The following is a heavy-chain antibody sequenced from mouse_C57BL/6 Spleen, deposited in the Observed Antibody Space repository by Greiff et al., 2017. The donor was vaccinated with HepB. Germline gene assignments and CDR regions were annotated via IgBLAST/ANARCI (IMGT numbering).Heavy chain of an antibody. CDR2: ISSGSSTN. V-gene: IGHV5-17*01. CDR3: ARGYDGYYGDY. Sequence: EVKLVESGGGLVKPGGSLKLSCAASGFTFSDYGMHWVRQAPEKGLEWVAYISSGSSTNYYADTVKGRFTISRDNAKNTLFLQMTSLRSEDTAMYYCARGYDGYYGDYWGQGTTLTVSS. CDR1: GFTFSDYG. J-gene: IGHJ2*01. D-gene: IGHD2-3*01.